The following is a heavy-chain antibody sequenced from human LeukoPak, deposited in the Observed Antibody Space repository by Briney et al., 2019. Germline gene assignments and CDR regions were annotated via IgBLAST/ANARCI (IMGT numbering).Heavy chain of an antibody. CDR1: GGSISSYY. V-gene: IGHV4-4*07. CDR2: IYTSGST. Sequence: SETLSPTCTVSGGSISSYYWSWIRQPAGKGLEWVGRIYTSGSTNYNPSRKSRVTMSVDTSKNQFSLKLSSVTAADTAVYYCARVGSYSNYALDYWGQGALVTVSS. D-gene: IGHD4-11*01. J-gene: IGHJ4*02. CDR3: ARVGSYSNYALDY.